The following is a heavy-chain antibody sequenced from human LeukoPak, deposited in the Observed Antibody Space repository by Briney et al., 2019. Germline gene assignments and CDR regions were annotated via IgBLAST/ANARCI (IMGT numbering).Heavy chain of an antibody. CDR1: GYTFTGYY. V-gene: IGHV1-2*02. CDR3: ARGDQRGYSYGNFDY. D-gene: IGHD5-18*01. J-gene: IGHJ4*02. Sequence: GASVKVSCKASGYTFTGYYIHWVRQAPGQGLEWMGWINTKSGGTNYTQKFQGRVTLTTDTTISTAYMELSRQRSDDTAIYYCARGDQRGYSYGNFDYWGQGTLVTVSS. CDR2: INTKSGGT.